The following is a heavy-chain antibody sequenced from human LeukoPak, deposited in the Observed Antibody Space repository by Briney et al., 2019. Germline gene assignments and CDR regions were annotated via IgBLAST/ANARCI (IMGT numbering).Heavy chain of an antibody. CDR2: IYYSGSS. CDR3: ARLKVDANNYFDY. D-gene: IGHD1-26*01. CDR1: GGSISSGDYY. V-gene: IGHV4-30-4*01. Sequence: PSETLSLTCTVSGGSISSGDYYWSWIRQPPGKGLEWTGYIYYSGSSYFSPSLKSRVTISVDTSKNQFSLKLSSVTAADTALYYCARLKVDANNYFDYWGQGTLVTVSS. J-gene: IGHJ4*02.